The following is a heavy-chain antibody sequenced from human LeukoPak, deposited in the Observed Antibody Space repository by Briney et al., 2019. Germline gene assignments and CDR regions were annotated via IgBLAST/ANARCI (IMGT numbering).Heavy chain of an antibody. V-gene: IGHV4-59*01. Sequence: SETLSLTCTVSGGSISSYYRSWIRQPPGKGQEWIGYIYYSGSTNYNPSLKSRVTISVDTSKNQFSLKLSSMTAADTAVDYGARMVVAATVYWSGPWGQGTLVTVSS. CDR2: IYYSGST. D-gene: IGHD2-15*01. CDR1: GGSISSYY. J-gene: IGHJ5*02. CDR3: ARMVVAATVYWSGP.